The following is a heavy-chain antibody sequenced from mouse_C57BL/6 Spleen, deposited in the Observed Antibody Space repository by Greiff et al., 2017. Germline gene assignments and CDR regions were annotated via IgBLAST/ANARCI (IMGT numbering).Heavy chain of an antibody. CDR3: ARYYYGYDVTSGY. Sequence: QVQLQQSGAELAKPGASVKLSCKASGYTFTSYWMHWVKQRPGQGLEWIGYINPSSGYTKYNQKFKDKATLTADKSSSTAYMQLSSLTYEDSAVYYCARYYYGYDVTSGYWGQGTTLTVSS. V-gene: IGHV1-7*01. CDR1: GYTFTSYW. D-gene: IGHD2-2*01. J-gene: IGHJ2*01. CDR2: INPSSGYT.